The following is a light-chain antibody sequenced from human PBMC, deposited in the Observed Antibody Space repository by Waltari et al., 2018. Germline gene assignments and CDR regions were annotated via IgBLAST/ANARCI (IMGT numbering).Light chain of an antibody. J-gene: IGKJ1*01. CDR2: EPS. Sequence: EIVLTQPPATLPLPPGETATSSCRTNQDSATFLAWYRQTPDQPPRLLMYEPSTKATGVPTRFSGSWSAADFTLTIKSLEPEYFAVYYCQQRYYWPKTFGQGTKVEIK. CDR3: QQRYYWPKT. V-gene: IGKV3-11*01. CDR1: QDSATF.